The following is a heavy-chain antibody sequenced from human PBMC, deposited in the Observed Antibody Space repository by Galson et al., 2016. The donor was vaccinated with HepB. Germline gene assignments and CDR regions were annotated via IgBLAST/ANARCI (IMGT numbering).Heavy chain of an antibody. CDR2: ISYDGSNK. CDR1: GFTFSKYG. V-gene: IGHV3-30*18. Sequence: SLRLSCAASGFTFSKYGMHRVRQAPGKGLEWVTVISYDGSNKKYADSVKGRFTISRDNSKSTLYLQMNSLRAEDTAVYCCAKDRDFWSGYEIYYYNDMDVWGQGTTVTVSS. D-gene: IGHD3-3*01. J-gene: IGHJ6*02. CDR3: AKDRDFWSGYEIYYYNDMDV.